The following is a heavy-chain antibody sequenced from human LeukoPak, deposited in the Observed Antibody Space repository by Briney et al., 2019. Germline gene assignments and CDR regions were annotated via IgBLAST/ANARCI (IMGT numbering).Heavy chain of an antibody. Sequence: SETLSLTCTVSGGSISSYYWNWIRHPAGKGLEWMGRICTDGAPTYRPSLKSRVTISVDTSKNQFSLRLSSVTAADTAVYYCARGRDSRGYQFMGFDSWGQGTLVTVSS. CDR1: GGSISSYY. V-gene: IGHV4-4*07. D-gene: IGHD3-22*01. J-gene: IGHJ4*02. CDR2: ICTDGAP. CDR3: ARGRDSRGYQFMGFDS.